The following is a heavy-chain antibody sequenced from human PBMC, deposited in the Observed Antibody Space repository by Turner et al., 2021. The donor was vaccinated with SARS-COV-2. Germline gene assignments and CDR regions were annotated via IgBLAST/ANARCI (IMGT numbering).Heavy chain of an antibody. CDR3: ARAKGPSLYRSYYNPTFFDP. CDR1: GGSFSGFY. D-gene: IGHD1-26*01. J-gene: IGHJ5*02. V-gene: IGHV4-34*01. CDR2: INDSGRT. Sequence: QVQLQQWGAGLLKTSETLSLTCDVHGGSFSGFYWTWIRQSPGKGLEWIGEINDSGRTTYNPSLKSRLTISVDTSKNQVSLKLTSVTAADTAVYYCARAKGPSLYRSYYNPTFFDPWGQGILVTVSS.